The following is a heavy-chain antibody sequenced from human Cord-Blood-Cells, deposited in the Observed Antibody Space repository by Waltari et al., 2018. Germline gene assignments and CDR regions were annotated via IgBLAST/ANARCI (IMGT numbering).Heavy chain of an antibody. V-gene: IGHV1-69*01. CDR2: IIPIFGTA. Sequence: QVQLVQSGAEVKKPGSSVKVSCKASGGTFSSYVISWVRQAPGQGREWMGGIIPIFGTANYAQKFQGRVTITADESTSTAYMELSSLRSEDTAVYYCARDRIYDSSGYYWFDPWGQGTLVTVSS. CDR1: GGTFSSYV. J-gene: IGHJ5*02. CDR3: ARDRIYDSSGYYWFDP. D-gene: IGHD3-22*01.